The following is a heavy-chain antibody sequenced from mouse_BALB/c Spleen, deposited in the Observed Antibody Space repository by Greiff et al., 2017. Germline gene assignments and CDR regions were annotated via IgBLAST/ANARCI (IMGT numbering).Heavy chain of an antibody. Sequence: VQLKQSGAELVKPGASVKLSCTASGFNIKDTYMHWVKQRPEQGLEWIGRIDPANGNTKYDPKFQGKATITADTSSNTAYLQLSSLTSEDTAVYYCAVYYYGSSYGAMDYWGQGTSVTVSS. CDR3: AVYYYGSSYGAMDY. CDR2: IDPANGNT. V-gene: IGHV14-3*02. J-gene: IGHJ4*01. D-gene: IGHD1-1*01. CDR1: GFNIKDTY.